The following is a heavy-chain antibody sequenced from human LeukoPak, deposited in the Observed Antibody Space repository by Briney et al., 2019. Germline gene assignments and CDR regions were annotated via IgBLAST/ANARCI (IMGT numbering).Heavy chain of an antibody. J-gene: IGHJ4*02. CDR3: ARGRGSGWPNYLDY. Sequence: SETLSLTCTVSGGSISSYYWSWIRQPPGKGLEWIGYIYYSGSTNYNPSLKSRVTISVDTSKNQFSLKLSSVTAADTAVYYCARGRGSGWPNYLDYWGQGTLVTVSS. D-gene: IGHD6-19*01. CDR1: GGSISSYY. CDR2: IYYSGST. V-gene: IGHV4-59*01.